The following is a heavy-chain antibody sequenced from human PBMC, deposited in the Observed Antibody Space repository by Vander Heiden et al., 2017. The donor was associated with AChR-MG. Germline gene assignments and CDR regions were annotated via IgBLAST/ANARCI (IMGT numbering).Heavy chain of an antibody. CDR2: ISWNSGSI. Sequence: EVQLVESGGGLVQPGRSLRLSCAASGFPFDHYAMHWGRQAPGKGLEWVSGISWNSGSIGYADSVKGRFTISRDNAKNSLYLQMNSLRAEDTALYYCAKGSGYYDSSGYYLDYWGQGTLVTVSS. D-gene: IGHD3-22*01. CDR1: GFPFDHYA. J-gene: IGHJ4*02. CDR3: AKGSGYYDSSGYYLDY. V-gene: IGHV3-9*01.